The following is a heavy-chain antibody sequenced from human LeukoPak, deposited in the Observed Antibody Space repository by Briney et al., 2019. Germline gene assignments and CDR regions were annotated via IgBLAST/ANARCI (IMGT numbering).Heavy chain of an antibody. J-gene: IGHJ4*02. CDR1: GFTFSSYA. CDR3: AKGNSASGSYRPFDY. Sequence: PGWSLRLSCAASGFTFSSYAMSWVRQAPGKGLEWVSAISDSGGMTSYADSVKGRFTISRDNSKSTLYLQMNSLRAEDTAVYYCAKGNSASGSYRPFDYWGQGTLVPVSS. V-gene: IGHV3-23*01. D-gene: IGHD3-10*01. CDR2: ISDSGGMT.